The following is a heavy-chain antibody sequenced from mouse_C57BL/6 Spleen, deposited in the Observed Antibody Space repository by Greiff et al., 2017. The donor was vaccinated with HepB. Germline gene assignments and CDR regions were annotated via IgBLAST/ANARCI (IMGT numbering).Heavy chain of an antibody. CDR3: ARTVYDGRSYESFDD. V-gene: IGHV1-22*01. J-gene: IGHJ1*03. CDR1: GYTFTDYN. D-gene: IGHD1-1*01. CDR2: INPNNGGT. Sequence: EVQLQQSGPELVKPGASVKMSCKASGYTFTDYNMHWVKQSHGKSLEWIGYINPNNGGTSYNQKFKGKATLTVNKSSSTAYMELRSLTSEDSAVYDCARTVYDGRSYESFDDWGKGTTVTVSS.